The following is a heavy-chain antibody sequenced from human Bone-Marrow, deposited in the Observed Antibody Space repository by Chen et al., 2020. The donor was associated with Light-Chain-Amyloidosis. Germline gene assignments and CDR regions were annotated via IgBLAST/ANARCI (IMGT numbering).Heavy chain of an antibody. V-gene: IGHV1-18*01. J-gene: IGHJ6*02. Sequence: VQSGAEVKKPGASVKVSCKASGYTFTSYGISWVRQAPGQGLEWMGWISSYNGNTNYAQKLQGRVTMTTDTSTSTAYMELRSLRSDDTAVYYCARVPYYYDSSGLRYYYYYYGMDVWGQGTTVTVSS. D-gene: IGHD3-22*01. CDR2: ISSYNGNT. CDR3: ARVPYYYDSSGLRYYYYYYGMDV. CDR1: GYTFTSYG.